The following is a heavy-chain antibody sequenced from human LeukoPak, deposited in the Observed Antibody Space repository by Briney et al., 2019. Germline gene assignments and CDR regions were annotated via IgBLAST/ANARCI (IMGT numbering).Heavy chain of an antibody. Sequence: SETLSLTCTVSGGSISSYYWSWIRQPPGKGLEWIGYIYYSGSTNYNPSLKSRVTISVDTSKNQFSLKLSSVTAADTAVYYCARVSHGGNSEFDYWGQGTLVTVSS. CDR1: GGSISSYY. D-gene: IGHD4-23*01. CDR2: IYYSGST. J-gene: IGHJ4*02. CDR3: ARVSHGGNSEFDY. V-gene: IGHV4-59*01.